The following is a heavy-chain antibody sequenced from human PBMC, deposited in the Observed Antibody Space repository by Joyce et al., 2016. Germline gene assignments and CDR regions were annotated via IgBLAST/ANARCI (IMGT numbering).Heavy chain of an antibody. J-gene: IGHJ6*02. CDR2: ISATSYYI. Sequence: QLVESGGGVVKAGGSLRLSCEASGSTFSRSSMSWFRQGPGKGREWVAAISATSYYIFHAETVRGRFTVSRDNAKKTLYLQMNSLRAEDSAVFYCARGGISYYYAMDVWGQGTTVTVSS. V-gene: IGHV3-21*01. CDR1: GSTFSRSS. CDR3: ARGGISYYYAMDV. D-gene: IGHD3-16*01.